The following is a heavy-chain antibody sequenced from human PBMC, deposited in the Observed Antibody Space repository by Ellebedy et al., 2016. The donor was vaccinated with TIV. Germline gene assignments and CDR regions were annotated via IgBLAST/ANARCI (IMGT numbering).Heavy chain of an antibody. V-gene: IGHV4-61*02. CDR2: IYTDGST. CDR1: VGSMSISRYY. CDR3: ARGSRLTGTRCSDY. D-gene: IGHD1-7*01. J-gene: IGHJ4*02. Sequence: SETLSLTXSVSVGSMSISRYYWSWIRQPAGKGLEWIGRIYTDGSTSYNPSLKSRVTISVDTSKNQFSLRLSSVTAADTAVYYCARGSRLTGTRCSDYWGQGTLVTVPS.